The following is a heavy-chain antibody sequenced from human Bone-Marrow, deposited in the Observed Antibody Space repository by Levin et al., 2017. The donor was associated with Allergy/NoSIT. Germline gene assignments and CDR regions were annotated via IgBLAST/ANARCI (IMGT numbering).Heavy chain of an antibody. CDR1: GFTFSGYA. CDR3: ARDSPQHFIGRSVAEGDYGGDYGGDYSLVPESLSYCFDF. CDR2: ISSDGRNE. J-gene: IGHJ4*02. D-gene: IGHD4-23*01. V-gene: IGHV3-30*03. Sequence: GGSLRLSCAASGFTFSGYAMHWVRQAPGKGLEWVAAISSDGRNEYYGDSVKGRFTISRDNSRNTLYLQMNSLRAEDTAVYYCARDSPQHFIGRSVAEGDYGGDYGGDYSLVPESLSYCFDFWGQGTLVTVSS.